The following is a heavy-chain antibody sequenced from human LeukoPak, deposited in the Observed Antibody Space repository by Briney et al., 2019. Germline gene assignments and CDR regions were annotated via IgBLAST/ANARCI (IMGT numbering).Heavy chain of an antibody. V-gene: IGHV1-18*01. D-gene: IGHD7-27*01. Sequence: GASVKVSCKASGYTFTSYGISWVRQAPGQGLEWMGWISAYNGNTNYAQKLQGRATMTTDTSTSTAYMELRSLRSDDTAVYYCARDGPNWGFDYYYYYGMDVWAKGPRSPSP. J-gene: IGHJ6*02. CDR2: ISAYNGNT. CDR3: ARDGPNWGFDYYYYYGMDV. CDR1: GYTFTSYG.